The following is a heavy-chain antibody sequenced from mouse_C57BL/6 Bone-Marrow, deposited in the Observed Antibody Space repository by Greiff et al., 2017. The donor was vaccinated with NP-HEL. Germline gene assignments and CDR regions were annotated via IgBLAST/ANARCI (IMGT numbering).Heavy chain of an antibody. V-gene: IGHV1-19*01. CDR1: GYTFTDYY. J-gene: IGHJ4*01. CDR3: ARRGGYDMGYAMDY. CDR2: INPYNGGT. D-gene: IGHD2-2*01. Sequence: EVQLQQSGPVLVKPGASVKMSCKASGYTFTDYYMNWVKQSHGKSLEWIGVINPYNGGTSYNQKFKGKATLTVDTSSSTAYMELNSLTSEDSAVYYCARRGGYDMGYAMDYWGQGTSVTVAS.